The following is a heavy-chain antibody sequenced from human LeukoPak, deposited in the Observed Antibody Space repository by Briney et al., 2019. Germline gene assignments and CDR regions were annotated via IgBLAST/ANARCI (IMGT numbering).Heavy chain of an antibody. CDR3: AEDKGTSYFDY. Sequence: GGSLRLSCAASGFTVSSNYMSWVRQAPGKGLEWVAFIRSDGSNKYYADSVKGRFTISRDDSKNTVYLQMSSLRPEDTAVYYCAEDKGTSYFDYWGQGTLVTVSS. J-gene: IGHJ4*02. CDR2: IRSDGSNK. V-gene: IGHV3-30*02. CDR1: GFTVSSNY. D-gene: IGHD1-1*01.